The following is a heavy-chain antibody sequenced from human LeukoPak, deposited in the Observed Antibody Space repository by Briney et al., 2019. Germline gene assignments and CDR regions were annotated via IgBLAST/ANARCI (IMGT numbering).Heavy chain of an antibody. CDR1: GGSISSYY. V-gene: IGHV4-4*09. CDR2: IYTSGST. D-gene: IGHD3-3*01. Sequence: SETLSLTCTVSGGSISSYYWSWIRQPPGKGLEWIGYIYTSGSTNYNPSLKSRVTISVDTSKNQFSLKLSSVTAAGTAVYYCARLRYDFWSGFSRYYFDCWGQGTLVTVSS. J-gene: IGHJ4*02. CDR3: ARLRYDFWSGFSRYYFDC.